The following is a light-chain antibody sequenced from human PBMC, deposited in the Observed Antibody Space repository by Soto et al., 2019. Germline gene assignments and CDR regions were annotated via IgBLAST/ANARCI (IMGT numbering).Light chain of an antibody. CDR2: GAS. CDR3: QQYIRGPLT. V-gene: IGKV3-15*01. CDR1: QDVSSN. J-gene: IGKJ4*01. Sequence: EMVVTQSPATLSVSPGERATLSCRASQDVSSNLAWYQQKPGQAPSLLIYGASTRATGTPARFSGSGSGTEFTLTISSLQSEDYAAYFCQQYIRGPLTFGGGTKVEI.